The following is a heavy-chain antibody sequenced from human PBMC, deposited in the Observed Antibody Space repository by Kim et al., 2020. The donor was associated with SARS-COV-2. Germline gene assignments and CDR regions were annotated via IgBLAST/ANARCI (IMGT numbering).Heavy chain of an antibody. Sequence: SETLSLTCAVYGGSFSGYYWSWIRQPPGKGLEWIGEINHSGSTNYNPSLKSRVTISVDTSKNQFSLKLSSVTAADTAVYYCARLGRNGRGYCSGGSCYSDYWGQGTLVTVSS. D-gene: IGHD2-15*01. CDR1: GGSFSGYY. CDR3: ARLGRNGRGYCSGGSCYSDY. V-gene: IGHV4-34*01. CDR2: INHSGST. J-gene: IGHJ4*02.